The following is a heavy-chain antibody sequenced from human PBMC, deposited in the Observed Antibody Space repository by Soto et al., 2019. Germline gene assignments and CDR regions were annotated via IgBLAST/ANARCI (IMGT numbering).Heavy chain of an antibody. CDR1: GYSFSTYW. D-gene: IGHD6-13*01. V-gene: IGHV5-51*01. CDR2: IYPGDSDT. CDR3: ARSDTIAAAGFFDY. J-gene: IGHJ4*02. Sequence: GESLKISCTGSGYSFSTYWIAWVRQMPGKGLEWMGIIYPGDSDTRYSPSFQGQVTISADTSTKTAYLQWSSLKASDTAIYYCARSDTIAAAGFFDYWGQGTLVTVSS.